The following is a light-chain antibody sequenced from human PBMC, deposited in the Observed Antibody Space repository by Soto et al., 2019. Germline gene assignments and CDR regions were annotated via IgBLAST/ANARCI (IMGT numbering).Light chain of an antibody. J-gene: IGKJ1*01. V-gene: IGKV1D-8*03. Sequence: VIWMTQSPSLLSASTGDRVTISCRMSQGVDKWLAWYQQTPGKAPKLLIYEGSTLQSGVPSRFSGTGSGADFTLTISSLQPEDFATYYCQQSYSTPWTFGRGTKVDIK. CDR3: QQSYSTPWT. CDR2: EGS. CDR1: QGVDKW.